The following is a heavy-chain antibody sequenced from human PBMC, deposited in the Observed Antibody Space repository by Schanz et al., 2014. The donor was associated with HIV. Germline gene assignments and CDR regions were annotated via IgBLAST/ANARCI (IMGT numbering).Heavy chain of an antibody. V-gene: IGHV1-2*02. CDR3: ARDLVDSSTWYDAFDI. J-gene: IGHJ3*02. CDR2: INPNSGGT. D-gene: IGHD6-13*01. Sequence: QVQLVQSGAEVKKPGASVKVSCKASGYSFNDYGVSWMRQAPGQGLEWMGWINPNSGGTNSAQKFQGRVTMSMDTSISTAYMEVRSLRSDDTALYFCARDLVDSSTWYDAFDIWGQGTKVTVSS. CDR1: GYSFNDYG.